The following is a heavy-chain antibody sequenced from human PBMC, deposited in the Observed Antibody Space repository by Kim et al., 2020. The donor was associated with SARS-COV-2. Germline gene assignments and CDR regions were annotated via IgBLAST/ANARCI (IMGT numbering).Heavy chain of an antibody. V-gene: IGHV6-1*01. Sequence: SVKSRITITPDTAKNQFSLQLNSVTPEDTAVYYCARVSRSSSWAKYYFDYWGQGTLVTVSS. J-gene: IGHJ4*02. D-gene: IGHD6-13*01. CDR3: ARVSRSSSWAKYYFDY.